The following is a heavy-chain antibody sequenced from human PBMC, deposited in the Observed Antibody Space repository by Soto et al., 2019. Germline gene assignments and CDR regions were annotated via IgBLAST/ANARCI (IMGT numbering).Heavy chain of an antibody. CDR2: IHSDGGTT. D-gene: IGHD4-17*01. CDR3: ARTYGSNSHFDY. Sequence: EVQLVESGGGLVQPGGSLRLSCAASGFTFSSYWMHWVRQAPGKGLVWVSRIHSDGGTTTYADSVKGRFTMSRDNAKNTLYLKMNSLRAEDTAVYYCARTYGSNSHFDYWGQGTLVTVSS. V-gene: IGHV3-74*01. CDR1: GFTFSSYW. J-gene: IGHJ4*02.